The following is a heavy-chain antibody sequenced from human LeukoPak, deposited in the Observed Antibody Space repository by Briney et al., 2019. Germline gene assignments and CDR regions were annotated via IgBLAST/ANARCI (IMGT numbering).Heavy chain of an antibody. CDR2: ISSSGSTI. D-gene: IGHD6-13*01. J-gene: IGHJ4*02. Sequence: PGGSLRLSCAASGFTFSDYYMSWIRQAPGKGLEWVSYISSSGSTIYYADSVKGRFTISRDNAKNSLYLQMNSLRAEDTAVYYCAKDAASPQENHLPITGYSSSWYYFDYWGQGTLVTVSS. CDR3: AKDAASPQENHLPITGYSSSWYYFDY. V-gene: IGHV3-11*01. CDR1: GFTFSDYY.